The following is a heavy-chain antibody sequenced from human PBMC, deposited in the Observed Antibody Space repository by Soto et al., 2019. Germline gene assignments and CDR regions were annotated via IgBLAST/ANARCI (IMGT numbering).Heavy chain of an antibody. CDR3: ARDAEHYGSGSRDAFDI. J-gene: IGHJ3*02. D-gene: IGHD3-10*01. CDR2: INAGNGNT. Sequence: ASVKVSCKASGYTFTGYAMHWVRQAPGQRLEWMGWINAGNGNTKYSQKFQGRVTITRDTSASTAYMELSSLRSEDTAVYYCARDAEHYGSGSRDAFDIWGQGTMVTVSS. CDR1: GYTFTGYA. V-gene: IGHV1-3*01.